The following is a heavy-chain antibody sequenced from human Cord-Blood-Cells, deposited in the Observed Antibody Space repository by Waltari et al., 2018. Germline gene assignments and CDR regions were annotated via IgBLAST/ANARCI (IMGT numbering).Heavy chain of an antibody. D-gene: IGHD2-2*01. CDR1: GFTFRSYW. CDR2: IKQDGSEK. CDR3: ARETNIDSTPDY. J-gene: IGHJ4*02. V-gene: IGHV3-7*01. Sequence: EVQLVESGGGLVQPGGSLRLSCASSGFTFRSYWMSWVRQAPGKGLEWVANIKQDGSEKYYVDSVKGRFTISRDNAKNSLYLQMNSLRAEDTAVYYCARETNIDSTPDYWGQGTLVTVSS.